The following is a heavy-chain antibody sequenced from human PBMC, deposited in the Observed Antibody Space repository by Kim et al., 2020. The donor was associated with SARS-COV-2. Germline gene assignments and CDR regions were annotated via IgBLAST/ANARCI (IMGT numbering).Heavy chain of an antibody. D-gene: IGHD6-6*01. Sequence: GGSLRLSCAASGFTFSSYAMSWVRQAPGKGLEWVSAISGSGGSTYYADSVKGRFTISRDNSKNTLYLQMNSLRAEDTAVYYCAKAYSSSQYFPGCIDYWGQGTLVTVSS. CDR1: GFTFSSYA. CDR3: AKAYSSSQYFPGCIDY. J-gene: IGHJ4*02. V-gene: IGHV3-23*01. CDR2: ISGSGGST.